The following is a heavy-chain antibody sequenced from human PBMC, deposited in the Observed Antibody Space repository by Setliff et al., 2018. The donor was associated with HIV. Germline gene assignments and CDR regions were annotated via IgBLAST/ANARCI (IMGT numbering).Heavy chain of an antibody. V-gene: IGHV1-69*05. D-gene: IGHD6-6*01. CDR2: VIPMFGTT. J-gene: IGHJ6*02. CDR1: GGTFSNYA. CDR3: ARVPSVAAPDYYGMDV. Sequence: GASVKVSCKASGGTFSNYAISWVRQAPGQGLEWMGGVIPMFGTTNYARKFQGRVRITTDESTTTAYMELSSLRSEDTAVYYCARVPSVAAPDYYGMDVWGQGTTVTVSS.